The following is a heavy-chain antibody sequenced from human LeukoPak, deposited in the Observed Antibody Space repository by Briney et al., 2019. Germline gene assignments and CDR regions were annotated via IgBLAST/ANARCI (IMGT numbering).Heavy chain of an antibody. Sequence: GGSLRLSCAASGFTFSSYGMHWVRQAPGKGLEWVAFIRYDGSNKYYADSVKGRFTISGDNSKNTLYLQMNSLRAEDTAVYYCAKDWGPRFGNYAGGDAFDIWGQGTMVTVSS. CDR2: IRYDGSNK. CDR1: GFTFSSYG. J-gene: IGHJ3*02. V-gene: IGHV3-30*02. CDR3: AKDWGPRFGNYAGGDAFDI. D-gene: IGHD4-11*01.